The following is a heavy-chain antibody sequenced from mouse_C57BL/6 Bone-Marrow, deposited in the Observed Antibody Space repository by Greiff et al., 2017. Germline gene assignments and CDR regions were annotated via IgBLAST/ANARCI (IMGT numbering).Heavy chain of an antibody. V-gene: IGHV2-2*01. CDR3: ARGTIVTTYDFDY. D-gene: IGHD2-5*01. CDR2: IWSGGST. CDR1: GFSLTSYG. J-gene: IGHJ2*01. Sequence: QVQLQQSGPGLVQPSQSLSITCTVSGFSLTSYGVHWVRQSPGKGLEWLGVIWSGGSTDYNAAFISRLSISKDNSKSQVFFKMNSLQADDTAIYYCARGTIVTTYDFDYWGQGTTLTVSS.